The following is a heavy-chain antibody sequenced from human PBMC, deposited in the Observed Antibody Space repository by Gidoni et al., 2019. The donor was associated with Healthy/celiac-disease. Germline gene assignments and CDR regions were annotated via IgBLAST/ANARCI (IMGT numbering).Heavy chain of an antibody. D-gene: IGHD3-10*01. V-gene: IGHV3-7*01. CDR2: IKQDGSEK. CDR1: GFTFSRYW. J-gene: IGHJ4*02. Sequence: EVQLVESGGGLVQPGGSLRLSCAASGFTFSRYWMSWVRQAPGKGLEWVANIKQDGSEKYYVDSVKGRFTISRDNAKNSLYLQMNSLRAEDTAVYYCARDLSGVLWFGEPFDYWGQGTLVTVSS. CDR3: ARDLSGVLWFGEPFDY.